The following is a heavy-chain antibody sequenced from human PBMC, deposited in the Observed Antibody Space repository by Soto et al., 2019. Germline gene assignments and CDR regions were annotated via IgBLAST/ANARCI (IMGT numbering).Heavy chain of an antibody. Sequence: EVQLLESGGGLVQPGGSLRLSCAASGFTFSSYAMSWVRQAPGKGLEWVSAISGSGGSTYYADSVKGRFTISRDNSKNALYLEMNSLRAEDTAVYYCAKGATGNWYFDLWGRGTLVTVSS. CDR1: GFTFSSYA. CDR2: ISGSGGST. V-gene: IGHV3-23*01. D-gene: IGHD5-12*01. J-gene: IGHJ2*01. CDR3: AKGATGNWYFDL.